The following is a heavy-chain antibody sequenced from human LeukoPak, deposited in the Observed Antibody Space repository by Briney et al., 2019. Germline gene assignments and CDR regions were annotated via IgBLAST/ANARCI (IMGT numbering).Heavy chain of an antibody. V-gene: IGHV3-21*01. CDR3: AGALSGGPFDY. CDR2: ISSSSSYI. CDR1: GFTFCSYS. D-gene: IGHD2-15*01. Sequence: GSLRLSCAASGFTFCSYSMNWVRQAPGKGWEWVSSISSSSSYIYYADSVKGRFTISRDNAKNSLYLQMNSLRAEDTAVYYCAGALSGGPFDYWGQGTLVTVSS. J-gene: IGHJ4*02.